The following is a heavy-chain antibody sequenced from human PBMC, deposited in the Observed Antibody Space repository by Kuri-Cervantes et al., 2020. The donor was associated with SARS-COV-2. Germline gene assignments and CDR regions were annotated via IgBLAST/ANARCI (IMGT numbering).Heavy chain of an antibody. CDR1: GFTFDDYA. D-gene: IGHD1-26*01. CDR2: ISWNSGSI. CDR3: ARVIVGATTPVSAFDI. J-gene: IGHJ3*02. V-gene: IGHV3-9*01. Sequence: GGSLRLSCAASGFTFDDYAMNWVRQAPGKGLEWVSGISWNSGSIGYADSVKGRFTISRDNAKNSLYLQVNSLRAEDTALYYCARVIVGATTPVSAFDIWGQGTMVTVSS.